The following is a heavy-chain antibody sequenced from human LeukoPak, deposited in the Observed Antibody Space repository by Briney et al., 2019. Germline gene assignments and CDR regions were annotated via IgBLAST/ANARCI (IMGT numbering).Heavy chain of an antibody. CDR3: ARDQFETSPPGDYFDY. CDR1: GFTFSSYS. J-gene: IGHJ4*02. CDR2: ISSSSSYI. D-gene: IGHD2-2*01. Sequence: GGSVRRSCAASGFTFSSYSMNWVRQAPGKGLEWVSSISSSSSYIYYADSVKGRFTISRDNAKNSLYLQMNSLRAEDTAVYYCARDQFETSPPGDYFDYWGQGTLVTVSS. V-gene: IGHV3-21*01.